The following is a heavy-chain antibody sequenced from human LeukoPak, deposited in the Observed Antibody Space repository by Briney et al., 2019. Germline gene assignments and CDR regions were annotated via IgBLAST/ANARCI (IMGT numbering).Heavy chain of an antibody. CDR1: GFTFSSYA. CDR2: ISWNSGSI. Sequence: GGSLRLSCAASGFTFSSYAMSWVRQAPGKGLEWVSGISWNSGSIGYADSVKGRFTISRDNAKNSLYLQMNSLRAEDTALYYCAKASSSWYVSGMDVWGQGTTVTVSS. D-gene: IGHD6-13*01. V-gene: IGHV3-9*01. CDR3: AKASSSWYVSGMDV. J-gene: IGHJ6*02.